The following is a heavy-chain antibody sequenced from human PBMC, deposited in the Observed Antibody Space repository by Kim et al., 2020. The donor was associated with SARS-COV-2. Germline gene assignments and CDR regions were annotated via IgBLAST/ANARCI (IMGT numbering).Heavy chain of an antibody. CDR2: ISGSGGST. CDR1: GFTFSSYA. Sequence: GGSLRLSCAASGFTFSSYAMSWVRQAPGKGLEWVSAISGSGGSTYYADSVKGRFTISRDNSKNTLYLQMNSLRAEDTAVYYCAGGRNDFWSGYFNWFDPSGQGTLVSVSS. D-gene: IGHD3-3*01. V-gene: IGHV3-23*01. CDR3: AGGRNDFWSGYFNWFDP. J-gene: IGHJ5*02.